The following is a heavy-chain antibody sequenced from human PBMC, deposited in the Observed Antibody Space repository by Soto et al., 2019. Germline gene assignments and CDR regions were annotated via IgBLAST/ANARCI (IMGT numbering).Heavy chain of an antibody. D-gene: IGHD3-3*01. CDR1: GGSISSYY. CDR2: IYYSGST. CDR3: ARGVWIFGVVTPSLDY. Sequence: SETLSLTCTVSGGSISSYYWSWIRQPPGKGLEWIGYIYYSGSTNYNPSLKSRVTISVDTSKNQFSLKLSSVTAADTAVYYCARGVWIFGVVTPSLDYWGQGTLVTVSS. V-gene: IGHV4-59*01. J-gene: IGHJ4*02.